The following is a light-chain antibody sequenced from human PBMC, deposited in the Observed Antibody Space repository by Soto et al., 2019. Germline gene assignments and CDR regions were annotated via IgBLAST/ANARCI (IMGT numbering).Light chain of an antibody. V-gene: IGKV1-39*01. CDR1: QSVGTY. J-gene: IGKJ4*01. Sequence: DIQMTQSPSSLSASVGDRVTITCRASQSVGTYLSWYQQKQGKAPKLLINVASTLRSGVPSRFSGSGSGTDFTLAISSLQPEDFATYYCQQSSSTPQTFGGGTKVDI. CDR2: VAS. CDR3: QQSSSTPQT.